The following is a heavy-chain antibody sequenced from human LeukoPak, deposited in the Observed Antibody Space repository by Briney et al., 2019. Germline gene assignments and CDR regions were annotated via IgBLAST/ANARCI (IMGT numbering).Heavy chain of an antibody. CDR3: ALVSGWYRVY. D-gene: IGHD6-19*01. Sequence: SETLSLTCAVYGGSFSGYYWSWIRQPPGKGPEWIGEINHSGSTNYNPSLKSRVTISVDTSKNQFSLKLSSVTAADTAVYYCALVSGWYRVYWGQGTLVTVSS. J-gene: IGHJ4*02. CDR2: INHSGST. CDR1: GGSFSGYY. V-gene: IGHV4-34*01.